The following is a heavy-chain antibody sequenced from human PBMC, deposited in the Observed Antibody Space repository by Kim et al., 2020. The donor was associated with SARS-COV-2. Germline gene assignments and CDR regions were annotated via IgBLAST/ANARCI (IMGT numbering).Heavy chain of an antibody. Sequence: SVKGRFTISRDNSKNTLYLQRNSLRAEDTAVYYCAKDGYWQQLVLAHVDYWGQGTLVTVSS. CDR3: AKDGYWQQLVLAHVDY. V-gene: IGHV3-30*02. J-gene: IGHJ4*02. D-gene: IGHD6-13*01.